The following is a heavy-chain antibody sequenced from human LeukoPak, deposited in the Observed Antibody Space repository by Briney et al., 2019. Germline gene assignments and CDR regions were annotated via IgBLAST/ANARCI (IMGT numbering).Heavy chain of an antibody. CDR2: IYYSGST. Sequence: PSETLSLTCAVSGGSISSSNWWSWVRQPPGKGLEWIGYIYYSGSTNYNPSLKSRVTISVDTSKNQFSLKLSSVTAADTAVYYCARGGWLLTYDYWGQGTLVTVSS. CDR3: ARGGWLLTYDY. J-gene: IGHJ4*02. V-gene: IGHV4-4*02. CDR1: GGSISSSNW. D-gene: IGHD5-12*01.